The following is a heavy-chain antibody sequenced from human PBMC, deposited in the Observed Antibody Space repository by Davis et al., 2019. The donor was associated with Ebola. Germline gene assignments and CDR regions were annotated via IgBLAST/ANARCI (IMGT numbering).Heavy chain of an antibody. CDR2: INHSGST. CDR3: ARSLTYYYDSSGYYGHYYFDY. CDR1: GASFSGYY. D-gene: IGHD3-22*01. Sequence: MPSETLSLTCSVYGASFSGYYWSWIRQPPGKGLEWIGEINHSGSTNYNPSLWGRVTISVDTSKIQFSLKLTSVTAADTAVYYCARSLTYYYDSSGYYGHYYFDYWGQGTLVTVSS. V-gene: IGHV4-34*01. J-gene: IGHJ4*02.